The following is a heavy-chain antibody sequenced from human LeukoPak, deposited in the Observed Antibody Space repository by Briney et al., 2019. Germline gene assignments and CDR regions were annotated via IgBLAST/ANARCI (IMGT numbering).Heavy chain of an antibody. Sequence: ASVKLSCKASGYTFTSYGISWARHAPGQGLEWMGWISAYNGNTNNAQKLQGRVTMTTDTSTSTAYMELRSLRSDDTAVYYCARVGAYCSGGSCYLDYWGQGTLVTVSS. CDR3: ARVGAYCSGGSCYLDY. D-gene: IGHD2-15*01. CDR1: GYTFTSYG. CDR2: ISAYNGNT. J-gene: IGHJ4*02. V-gene: IGHV1-18*01.